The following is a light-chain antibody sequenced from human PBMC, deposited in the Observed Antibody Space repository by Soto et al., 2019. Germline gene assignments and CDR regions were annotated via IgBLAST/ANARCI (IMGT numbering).Light chain of an antibody. J-gene: IGLJ1*01. CDR3: GSYTTSSNDV. V-gene: IGLV2-14*01. Sequence: QSVLTQPASVSGSPGQSITISCTGTSSDIDAYNYVSWYQQHPGKAPKLMIYDVSNRPSALSNRFSGSKSGNTASLTISGLQAGDEADYYCGSYTTSSNDVFGTGTKGTVL. CDR1: SSDIDAYNY. CDR2: DVS.